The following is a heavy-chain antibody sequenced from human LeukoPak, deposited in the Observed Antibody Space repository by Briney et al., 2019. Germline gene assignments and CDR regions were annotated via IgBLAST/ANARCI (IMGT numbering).Heavy chain of an antibody. Sequence: GGSLRLSCAASGFTFSNYWMSGVRQAPGKGREWVANIKQDGSEKYYVDSVKGRFTISRDNAKNSLYLQMNSLRAEDTAVYYCAREEYGDHLWWGQGTLVTVPS. CDR3: AREEYGDHLW. J-gene: IGHJ4*02. CDR2: IKQDGSEK. V-gene: IGHV3-7*01. D-gene: IGHD4-17*01. CDR1: GFTFSNYW.